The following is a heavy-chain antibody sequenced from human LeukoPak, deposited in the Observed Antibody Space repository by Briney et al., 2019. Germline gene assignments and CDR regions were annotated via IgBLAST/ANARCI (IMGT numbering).Heavy chain of an antibody. J-gene: IGHJ5*02. D-gene: IGHD6-6*01. V-gene: IGHV4-61*08. CDR1: GGSISSGGYY. CDR3: AREGSPLSHNWFDP. Sequence: PSQTLSLTCTVSGGSISSGGYYWSWIRQPPGKGLEWIGYIYYSGSTNYNTSLKSRVTISVDTSKNQFSLKLSSVTAADTAVYYCAREGSPLSHNWFDPWGQGTLVTVSS. CDR2: IYYSGST.